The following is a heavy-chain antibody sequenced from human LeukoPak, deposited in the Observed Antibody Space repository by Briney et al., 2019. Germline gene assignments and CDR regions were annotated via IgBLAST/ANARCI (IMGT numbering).Heavy chain of an antibody. CDR1: GGSISSSSYY. J-gene: IGHJ6*04. Sequence: PSETLSLTCTVSGGSISSSSYYWGWIRQPPGKGLEWIGSIYYSGSTYYNPSLKSRVTISVDTSKNQFSLKLSSVTAADTAVYYCARVFGTLAPPDVWGKGTTVTVSS. V-gene: IGHV4-39*07. CDR2: IYYSGST. CDR3: ARVFGTLAPPDV. D-gene: IGHD1-7*01.